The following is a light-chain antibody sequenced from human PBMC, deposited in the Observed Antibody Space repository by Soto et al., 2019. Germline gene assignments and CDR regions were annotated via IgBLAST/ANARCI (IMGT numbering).Light chain of an antibody. CDR1: LNVNSY. Sequence: VLTQSPATLSLSPGERATLSCRASLNVNSYLAWYQQKPGQAPRLLIYDASNRAAGIPARFSGSGSGTDFTLTISSLKPEDFAIYYCQQRQYWPPITFGQGTRLEIK. J-gene: IGKJ5*01. CDR3: QQRQYWPPIT. V-gene: IGKV3-11*01. CDR2: DAS.